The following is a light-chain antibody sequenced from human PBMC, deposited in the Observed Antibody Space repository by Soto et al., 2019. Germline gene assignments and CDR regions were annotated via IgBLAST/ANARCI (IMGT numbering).Light chain of an antibody. Sequence: QSVLIQPASVSGSPVQSITISCTGTSSDVCGSNYVSWYQHHPHRAPKLLIYEFSYRPSGVSNRFSGSKSGNTAYLTISGLRAEDEADYYCAAWDDSLSAVVFGGGTQLTV. CDR3: AAWDDSLSAVV. J-gene: IGLJ2*01. CDR1: SSDVCGSNY. V-gene: IGLV2-14*01. CDR2: EFS.